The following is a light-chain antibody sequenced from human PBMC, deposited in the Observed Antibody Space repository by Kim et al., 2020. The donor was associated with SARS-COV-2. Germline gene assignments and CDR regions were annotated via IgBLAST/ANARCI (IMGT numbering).Light chain of an antibody. CDR2: DAS. Sequence: SASVGDKVTITCEASEDISNYLNWYQQKPGQAPKLLIYDASNLKEGGPPRFSGSGSGTDFIFTISSVQPEDIATYYCQQSDDFPRSFGQGTKLEIK. CDR1: EDISNY. V-gene: IGKV1-33*01. CDR3: QQSDDFPRS. J-gene: IGKJ2*03.